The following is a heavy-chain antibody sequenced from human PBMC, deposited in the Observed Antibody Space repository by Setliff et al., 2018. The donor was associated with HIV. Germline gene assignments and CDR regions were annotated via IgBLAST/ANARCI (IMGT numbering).Heavy chain of an antibody. D-gene: IGHD3-9*01. CDR3: AKTSNTGYLFCSDY. V-gene: IGHV3-23*01. J-gene: IGHJ4*02. CDR2: ISNGGGYT. Sequence: GGSLRLSCAASGFTFSSYAMSWVRQAPGKGLECVSSISNGGGYTYYADSVKGRFTISRDNSKNTVYLQMNSLRAEDTAVYYCAKTSNTGYLFCSDYWGQGTLVTVSS. CDR1: GFTFSSYA.